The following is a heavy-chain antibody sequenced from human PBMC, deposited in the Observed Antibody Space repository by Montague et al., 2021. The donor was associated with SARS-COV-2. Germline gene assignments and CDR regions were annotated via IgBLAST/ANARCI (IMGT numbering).Heavy chain of an antibody. Sequence: SETLSLTCTVSGGSISSYYWSWIRQPPGKGLEWIGYINYSGSTNYNPSLKSRVTISIDTSKNQFSLKLNAVTAADTAVYYCARGSYGPGAFDIWGQGTMVTVSS. CDR3: ARGSYGPGAFDI. J-gene: IGHJ3*02. CDR2: INYSGST. V-gene: IGHV4-59*01. CDR1: GGSISSYY. D-gene: IGHD5-18*01.